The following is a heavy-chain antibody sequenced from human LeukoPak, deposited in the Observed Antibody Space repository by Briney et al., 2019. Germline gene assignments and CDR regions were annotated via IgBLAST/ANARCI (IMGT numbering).Heavy chain of an antibody. CDR2: IYHSGST. CDR1: GGSISSTNW. J-gene: IGHJ6*03. V-gene: IGHV4-4*02. Sequence: SGTLSHTCAVSGGSISSTNWWSWVRQPPGKGLEWIGEIYHSGSTNYNPSLKSRVTISVDTSKNQFSLKLSSVTAADTAVYYCARPYYYYMDVWGKGTTVTVSS. CDR3: ARPYYYYMDV.